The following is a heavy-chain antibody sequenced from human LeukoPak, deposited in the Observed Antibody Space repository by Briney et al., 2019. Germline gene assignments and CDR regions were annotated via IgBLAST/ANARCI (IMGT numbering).Heavy chain of an antibody. CDR2: ISGDAETI. J-gene: IGHJ6*03. D-gene: IGHD5-18*01. CDR1: GFTFIEHE. V-gene: IGHV3-48*03. CDR3: AREGYGFYMDV. Sequence: TGGSLRLSCVGSGFTFIEHEMNWVSQTPGKGLEWISYISGDAETIFYRDSVRGRVTISRDNTKNSLYLQMNSLRAEDTAVYYCAREGYGFYMDVWGKGTTVTVSS.